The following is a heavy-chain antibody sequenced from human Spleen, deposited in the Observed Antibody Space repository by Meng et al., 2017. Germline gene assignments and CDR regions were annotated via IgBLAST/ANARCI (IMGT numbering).Heavy chain of an antibody. CDR2: ISYDGSKK. Sequence: GESLKISCAASGFTFSRYAMHWVRQAPGKGLEWVAVISYDGSKKYYADSVKGRLPISRDNSKNTLYLQMNSLTAEDTAVYYCARDDTRFCSSGSCGAFDIWGQGTMVTVSS. J-gene: IGHJ3*02. D-gene: IGHD2-15*01. CDR3: ARDDTRFCSSGSCGAFDI. CDR1: GFTFSRYA. V-gene: IGHV3-30*01.